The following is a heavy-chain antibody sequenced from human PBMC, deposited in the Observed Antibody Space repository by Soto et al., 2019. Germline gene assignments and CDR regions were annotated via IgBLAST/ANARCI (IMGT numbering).Heavy chain of an antibody. J-gene: IGHJ3*02. V-gene: IGHV4-31*03. CDR2: IYYSGST. CDR1: GGSISSGGYY. Sequence: SETLSLTCTVSGGSISSGGYYWSWIRQHPGKGLEWIGYIYYSGSTYYNPSLKSRVTISVDTSKNQFSLKLSSVTAADTAVYYCARDPKKIVQAAIREDVFDIWGQGTMVTV. CDR3: ARDPKKIVQAAIREDVFDI. D-gene: IGHD2-2*02.